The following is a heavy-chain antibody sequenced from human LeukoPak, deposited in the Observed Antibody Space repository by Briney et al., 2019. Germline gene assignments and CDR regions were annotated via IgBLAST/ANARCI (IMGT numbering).Heavy chain of an antibody. CDR1: GVTFSSYA. V-gene: IGHV3-23*01. Sequence: GGSLRLSCAASGVTFSSYAMGWVRQAPGKGLEWVSAISGSGGSTYYADSVKGRFTISRDNSKNTLYLQMNSLRAEDTAVYYCAKDELLPTNWFDPWGQGTLVTVSS. D-gene: IGHD2-15*01. J-gene: IGHJ5*02. CDR2: ISGSGGST. CDR3: AKDELLPTNWFDP.